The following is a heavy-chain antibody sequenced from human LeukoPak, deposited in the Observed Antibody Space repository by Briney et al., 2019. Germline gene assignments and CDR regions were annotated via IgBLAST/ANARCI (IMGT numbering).Heavy chain of an antibody. CDR3: ARPSGATPFKRFDY. D-gene: IGHD1-14*01. Sequence: SETLSLTCSVSGGSITKNGYYWGWIRQPPGKGLEWIGEIGHNGSTNYNPSLKGRLTISVDSSKNQFSLKLASVTAADTAVYYCARPSGATPFKRFDYWGQGTLVTVSS. J-gene: IGHJ4*02. CDR2: IGHNGST. V-gene: IGHV4-39*07. CDR1: GGSITKNGYY.